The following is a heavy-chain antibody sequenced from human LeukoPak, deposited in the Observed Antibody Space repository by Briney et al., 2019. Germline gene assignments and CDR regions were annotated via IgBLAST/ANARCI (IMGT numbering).Heavy chain of an antibody. CDR3: ARVFLTMVRGVTTNYYYYYMDV. CDR1: GDSISSGSFY. D-gene: IGHD3-10*01. CDR2: INHSGST. Sequence: SQTLSLTCTVSGDSISSGSFYWSWIRQPPGKGLEWIGEINHSGSTNYNPSLKSRVTISVDTSKNQFSLKLSSVTAADTAVYYCARVFLTMVRGVTTNYYYYYMDVWGKGTTVTVSS. J-gene: IGHJ6*03. V-gene: IGHV4-39*07.